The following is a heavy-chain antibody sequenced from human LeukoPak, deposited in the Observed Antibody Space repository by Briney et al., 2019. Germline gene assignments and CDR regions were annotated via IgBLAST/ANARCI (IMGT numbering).Heavy chain of an antibody. CDR1: GYTFTVYY. V-gene: IGHV1-2*02. D-gene: IGHD1-26*01. CDR3: ARGGRAAEYLQH. J-gene: IGHJ1*01. CDR2: INPNSGGT. Sequence: ASVKVSRTTSGYTFTVYYMHWVRQAPGQGLEWMGWINPNSGGTDYAQKFQGRVTMTRDTSISTAYMELTSLTSDDTAVYYCARGGRAAEYLQHWGQGTLVTVSS.